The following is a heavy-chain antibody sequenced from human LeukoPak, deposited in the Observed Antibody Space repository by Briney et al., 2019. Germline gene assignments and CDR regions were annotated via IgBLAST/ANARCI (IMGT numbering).Heavy chain of an antibody. V-gene: IGHV3-48*02. CDR2: ISSGTTTT. CDR1: GFTFRSYS. Sequence: GGSLRLSCVASGFTFRSYSMNWVRQAPGKGLEWVSYISSGTTTTHYADSVRGRFTISRDNARNSLYLQMNSLRDEDTAVYYCARDLYGGNWFDYWGQGTLVTVSS. J-gene: IGHJ4*02. D-gene: IGHD1-1*01. CDR3: ARDLYGGNWFDY.